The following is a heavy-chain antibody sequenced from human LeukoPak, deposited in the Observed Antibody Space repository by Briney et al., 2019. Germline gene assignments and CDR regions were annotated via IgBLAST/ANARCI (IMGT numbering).Heavy chain of an antibody. J-gene: IGHJ4*01. CDR2: VHYSGRA. V-gene: IGHV4-39*01. Sequence: SETLSLTCTGSGGSISRSDYYWGCIRQPPGKRLEWIGSVHYSGRAYYNPSPKRPVNISVDTSKNQFSLTVRSVTAADTAVYFCARARDFYGSASYYPDYWGHGTLVSVSS. CDR3: ARARDFYGSASYYPDY. D-gene: IGHD3-10*01. CDR1: GGSISRSDYY.